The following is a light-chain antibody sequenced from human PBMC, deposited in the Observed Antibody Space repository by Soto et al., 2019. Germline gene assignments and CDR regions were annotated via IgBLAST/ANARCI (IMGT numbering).Light chain of an antibody. CDR2: DAS. Sequence: THSPSSLSASVCDTVTLTCLASQSVSSNLAWHQQKPGQAPRILMYDASTRATGISARFSGSGSGTEFTLTISSLQSEDFAVYYCQQYHNWPITFGKGTRREIK. CDR3: QQYHNWPIT. V-gene: IGKV3-15*01. J-gene: IGKJ5*01. CDR1: QSVSSN.